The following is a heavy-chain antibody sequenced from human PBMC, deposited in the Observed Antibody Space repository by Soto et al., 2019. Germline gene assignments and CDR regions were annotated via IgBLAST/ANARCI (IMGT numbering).Heavy chain of an antibody. CDR1: GSAITRYY. D-gene: IGHD6-19*01. V-gene: IGHV1-46*01. J-gene: IGHJ6*02. CDR2: INPGGGSA. Sequence: QVDLVQSGAEVKKPGASVTISCMASGSAITRYYIHWVRQAPGRGVEWMGIINPGGGSASYAQKFQDRVTIDKDTSTGTVYMDLRSLRTEDTAVYYCARDTSGRSLNGLDVWGQGTTVNVSS. CDR3: ARDTSGRSLNGLDV.